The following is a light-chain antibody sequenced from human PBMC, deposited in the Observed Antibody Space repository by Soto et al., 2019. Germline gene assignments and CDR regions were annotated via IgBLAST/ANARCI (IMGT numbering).Light chain of an antibody. CDR1: SGSIATNY. V-gene: IGLV6-57*02. Sequence: NFMLTQPHSVSESPGKTVTISCTGSSGSIATNYVQWYQQRPGSDPTTVIYEDTQRPSGVPERFSGSIDSSSNSASLTISGLKPEEEDDYYCQSYDGSNPDVVFGGGTKLTVL. CDR2: EDT. J-gene: IGLJ2*01. CDR3: QSYDGSNPDVV.